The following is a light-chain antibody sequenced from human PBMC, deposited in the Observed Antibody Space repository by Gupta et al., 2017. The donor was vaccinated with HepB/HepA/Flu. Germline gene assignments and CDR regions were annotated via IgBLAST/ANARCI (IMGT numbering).Light chain of an antibody. J-gene: IGLJ2*01. V-gene: IGLV1-47*01. Sequence: QSVLTQPPSASGTPGQRVTISCSGSSSNIGSNYVYWYQQLPGTAPKLLIYRNNQQPAGVPDRFSGSKSGTSASLAISGLRSEDEADYYCAAWDDSLSGEVFGGGTKLTVL. CDR3: AAWDDSLSGEV. CDR1: SSNIGSNY. CDR2: RNN.